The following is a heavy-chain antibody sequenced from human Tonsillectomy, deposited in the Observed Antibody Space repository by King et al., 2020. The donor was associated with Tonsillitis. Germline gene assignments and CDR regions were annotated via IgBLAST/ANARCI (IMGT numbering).Heavy chain of an antibody. CDR2: IFYGGSS. V-gene: IGHV4-59*08. D-gene: IGHD5-24*01. CDR1: GGSISNYY. J-gene: IGHJ4*02. CDR3: AGLSQRGTMAAAVKY. Sequence: VQLQESGPGLVKPSETLSLTCTVSGGSISNYYWNWIRQSPGKGLEWIGYIFYGGSSNYNPSLQSRVTMSIDTSKNQFSLNLSSVTAADTAVYYCAGLSQRGTMAAAVKYWGRGTLVTVSS.